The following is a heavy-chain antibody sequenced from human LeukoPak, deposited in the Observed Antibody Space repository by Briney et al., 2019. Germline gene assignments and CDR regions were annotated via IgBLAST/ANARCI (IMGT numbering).Heavy chain of an antibody. Sequence: GGSLRLSCAASGFTFSSYAMSWVRQAPGKGLEWVSDINGSGGSTYYADSVKGRFTISRDNLKNTLYLQMNSLRAEDTAVYYWANPPTVTKIRFDSWGQGTLVTGPS. CDR2: INGSGGST. J-gene: IGHJ5*01. CDR1: GFTFSSYA. V-gene: IGHV3-23*01. D-gene: IGHD4-17*01. CDR3: ANPPTVTKIRFDS.